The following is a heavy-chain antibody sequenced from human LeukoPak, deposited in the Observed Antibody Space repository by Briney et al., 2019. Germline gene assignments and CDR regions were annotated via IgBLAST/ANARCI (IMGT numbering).Heavy chain of an antibody. CDR1: GGSISNKY. CDR3: ARERAAAGMFDY. V-gene: IGHV4-59*01. D-gene: IGHD6-13*01. Sequence: SETLSLTCTVSGGSISNKYWSWIRQPPGKGLEWIGYIYYSGSTNYNPSLKSRVTILVDTSKNQFSLKLSSVTAADTAVYYCARERAAAGMFDYWGQGTLVTVSS. CDR2: IYYSGST. J-gene: IGHJ4*02.